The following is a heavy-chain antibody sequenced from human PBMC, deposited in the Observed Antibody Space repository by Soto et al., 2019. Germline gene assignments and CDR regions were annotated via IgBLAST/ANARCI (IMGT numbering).Heavy chain of an antibody. CDR1: GGTFNTFA. Sequence: QVHLVQSGAEVKKPGSSVKVSCKASGGTFNTFAISWVRQAPGQGLEWMGGIIPIFGPANYAEKFQGRVTITADKSTSTAYLELTSLTSEDTAVYYCARAAKRYFDYWGQGTLVTVSS. J-gene: IGHJ4*02. V-gene: IGHV1-69*06. CDR2: IIPIFGPA. CDR3: ARAAKRYFDY.